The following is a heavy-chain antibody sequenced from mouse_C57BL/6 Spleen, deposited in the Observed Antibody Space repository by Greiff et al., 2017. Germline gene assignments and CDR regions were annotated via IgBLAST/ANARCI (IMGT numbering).Heavy chain of an antibody. Sequence: QVQLQQSGAELVRPGASVKLSCKASGYTFTDYYINWVKQRPGQGLEWIARIYPGSGNTYYNEKFKGKATLTAEKSSSTAYMQLSSLTSEDSAVYFCARSTAQALPYWGQGTLVTVSA. V-gene: IGHV1-76*01. CDR2: IYPGSGNT. CDR3: ARSTAQALPY. CDR1: GYTFTDYY. J-gene: IGHJ3*01. D-gene: IGHD3-2*02.